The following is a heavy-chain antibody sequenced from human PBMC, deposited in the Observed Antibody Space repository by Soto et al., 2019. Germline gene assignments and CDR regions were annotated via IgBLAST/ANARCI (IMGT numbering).Heavy chain of an antibody. Sequence: ASVKVSCKASGYTFTSYYMHWVRQAPGQGLEWMGIINPSGGNTSYAQKFQGRVTMTRDTSTSTVYMELSSLRSDDTAVYYCARHPRHIVVAAATSWFDPWGQGTPVTVSS. CDR3: ARHPRHIVVAAATSWFDP. CDR1: GYTFTSYY. CDR2: INPSGGNT. D-gene: IGHD2-15*01. V-gene: IGHV1-46*01. J-gene: IGHJ5*02.